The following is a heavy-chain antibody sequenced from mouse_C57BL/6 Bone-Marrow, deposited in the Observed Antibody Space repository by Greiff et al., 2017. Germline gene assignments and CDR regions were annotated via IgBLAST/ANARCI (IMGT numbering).Heavy chain of an antibody. V-gene: IGHV14-2*01. CDR2: IDPEDGET. Sequence: VQLQQSGAELVKPGASVKLSCTASGFNFTDYYMHWVKQRPEQGLEWIGRIDPEDGETKYAPKFQGKDTITADTSSNTAYLQLSSLTSEDTAVYYCARSGWPSSYFDYWGQGTTLTVSS. CDR1: GFNFTDYY. CDR3: ARSGWPSSYFDY. D-gene: IGHD2-3*01. J-gene: IGHJ2*01.